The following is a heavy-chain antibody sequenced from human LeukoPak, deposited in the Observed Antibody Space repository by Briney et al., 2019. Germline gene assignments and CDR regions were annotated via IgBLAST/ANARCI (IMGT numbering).Heavy chain of an antibody. CDR1: GGSFSGYY. J-gene: IGHJ5*02. CDR3: ARDCGRICFGELGNWFDP. Sequence: WETLSLTCAVYGGSFSGYYWNWIRQPPGKGLEWIGEINHSGSTNYNPSPKNRVTISVDTSKNQISLKLSSVTAADTAVYYCARDCGRICFGELGNWFDPWGQGTLVTVSS. V-gene: IGHV4-34*01. D-gene: IGHD3-10*01. CDR2: INHSGST.